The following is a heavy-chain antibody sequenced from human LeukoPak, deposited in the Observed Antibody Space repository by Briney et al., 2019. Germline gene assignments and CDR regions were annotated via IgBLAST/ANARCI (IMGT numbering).Heavy chain of an antibody. CDR3: TRRVQVGATTYDY. J-gene: IGHJ4*02. Sequence: GGSLRLSCAASGFTFSSDAMSWVRQAPGKGLEWVSAISGSGGSTYYADSVKGRFTISRDNSKNTLYLQMNSLKTEDTAVYYCTRRVQVGATTYDYWGQGTLVTVSS. CDR2: ISGSGGST. CDR1: GFTFSSDA. V-gene: IGHV3-23*01. D-gene: IGHD1-26*01.